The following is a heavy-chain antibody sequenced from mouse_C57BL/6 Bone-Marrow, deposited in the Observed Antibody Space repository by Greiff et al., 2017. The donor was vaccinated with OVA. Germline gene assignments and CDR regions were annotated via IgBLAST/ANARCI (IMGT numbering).Heavy chain of an antibody. V-gene: IGHV5-6*01. J-gene: IGHJ4*01. CDR3: ARHGVYAMDY. CDR2: ISSGGSYT. Sequence: EVHLVESGGDLVKPGGSLKLSCAASGFTFSSYGMSWVRQTPDKRLEWVATISSGGSYTYYPDSVKGRFTISRDNAKNTLYLQMSSLKSEDTAMYYCARHGVYAMDYWGQGTSVTVSS. CDR1: GFTFSSYG.